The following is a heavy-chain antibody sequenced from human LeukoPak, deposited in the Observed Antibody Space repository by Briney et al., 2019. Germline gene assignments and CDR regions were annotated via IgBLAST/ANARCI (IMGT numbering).Heavy chain of an antibody. CDR2: ISSSGST. CDR1: GDSISSGDYY. Sequence: SETLSLTCTVSGDSISSGDYYWSWIRQPAGKGLEWIGRISSSGSTNYNPSLKSRVTISVDTSKNQFSLKLSSVTAADTAVYYCASLDYYDSSGYYGAFDIWGQGTMVTVSS. J-gene: IGHJ3*02. CDR3: ASLDYYDSSGYYGAFDI. V-gene: IGHV4-61*02. D-gene: IGHD3-22*01.